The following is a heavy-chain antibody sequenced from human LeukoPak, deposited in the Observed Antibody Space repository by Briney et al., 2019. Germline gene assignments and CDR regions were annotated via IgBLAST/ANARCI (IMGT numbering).Heavy chain of an antibody. CDR3: ARPLVGYCSGGSCPLFF. Sequence: GRSLRLSCAASGFTFSSYAMHWVRQAPGYGLEWVAVISYDGSNKYYADSVKGRFTISRDNSKNTLYLQMNSLRAEDTAVYYCARPLVGYCSGGSCPLFFWGQGTMVTVSS. J-gene: IGHJ3*01. D-gene: IGHD2-15*01. CDR1: GFTFSSYA. CDR2: ISYDGSNK. V-gene: IGHV3-30-3*01.